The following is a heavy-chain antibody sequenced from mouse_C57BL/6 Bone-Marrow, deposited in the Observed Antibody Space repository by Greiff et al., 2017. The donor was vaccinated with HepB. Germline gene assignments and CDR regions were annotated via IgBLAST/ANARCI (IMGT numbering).Heavy chain of an antibody. CDR1: GLTFSSYA. CDR2: ISDGGSYT. J-gene: IGHJ3*01. Sequence: EVQLVESGGGLVKPGGSLKLSCAASGLTFSSYAMSWVRQTPEKRLEWVATISDGGSYTYYPDNVKGRFTISRDNAKNNLYLQMSHLKFEDTAMYYCARGYVDWFAYWGQGTLVTVSA. CDR3: ARGYVDWFAY. V-gene: IGHV5-4*01. D-gene: IGHD1-1*02.